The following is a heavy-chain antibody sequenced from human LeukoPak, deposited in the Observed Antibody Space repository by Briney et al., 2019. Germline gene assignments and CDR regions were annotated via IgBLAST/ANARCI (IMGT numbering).Heavy chain of an antibody. D-gene: IGHD1-26*01. CDR1: GFTFSTYV. V-gene: IGHV3-23*01. Sequence: GGSLRVSCALPGFTFSTYVICSVCQAPGGRLWRVSDISNFVFYTNYLGSVKGRFTISRDNSKNMLYLQMNSLRAEDTALYYCARKGSGALDTWGQGTVVTVSS. CDR3: ARKGSGALDT. J-gene: IGHJ3*02. CDR2: ISNFVFYT.